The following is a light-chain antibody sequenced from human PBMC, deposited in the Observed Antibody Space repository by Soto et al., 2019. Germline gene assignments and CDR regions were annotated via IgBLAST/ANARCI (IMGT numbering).Light chain of an antibody. Sequence: QTVVTQEPSLTVSPGGTVTLTCASSTGAVTRGFFPNWFQLKPGQAPRTLIYSSSNKHSWTPARFSGSLLAGKAALTLSGVQPEDEAEYYCLLYYGGAQPHWVFGGGTKLTVL. CDR3: LLYYGGAQPHWV. CDR1: TGAVTRGFF. CDR2: SSS. J-gene: IGLJ3*02. V-gene: IGLV7-43*01.